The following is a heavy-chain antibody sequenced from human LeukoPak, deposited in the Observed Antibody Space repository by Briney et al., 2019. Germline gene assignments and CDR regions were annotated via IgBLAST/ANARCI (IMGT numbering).Heavy chain of an antibody. CDR3: ERDGGWYMYYFDY. CDR1: GGTFSSYA. J-gene: IGHJ4*02. D-gene: IGHD6-19*01. CDR2: IIPILGIA. Sequence: ASVKVSCKASGGTFSSYAISWVRQAPGQGLEWMGRIIPILGIANYAQKFQGRVTITADKSTSTAYMELSSLRSEDTAVYYCERDGGWYMYYFDYWGQGTLVTVSS. V-gene: IGHV1-69*04.